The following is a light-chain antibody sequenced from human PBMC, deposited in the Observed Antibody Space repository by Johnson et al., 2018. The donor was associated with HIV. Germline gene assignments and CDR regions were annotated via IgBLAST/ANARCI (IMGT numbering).Light chain of an antibody. Sequence: HSVLTQPPSVSAAPGQKVTISCSGSSANIGDNSVSWYQQLPGTAPKLLIYENNKRPSGIPDRFSGSKSGTSVTLAITGLQTGDEADYYCGTWDTSLSVYVFGTGTKVTVL. CDR1: SANIGDNS. V-gene: IGLV1-51*02. J-gene: IGLJ1*01. CDR3: GTWDTSLSVYV. CDR2: ENN.